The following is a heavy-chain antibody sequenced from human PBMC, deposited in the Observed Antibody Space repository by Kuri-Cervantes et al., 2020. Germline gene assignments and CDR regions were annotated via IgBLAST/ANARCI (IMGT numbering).Heavy chain of an antibody. D-gene: IGHD6-19*01. CDR2: TFPGDSHT. V-gene: IGHV5-51*01. CDR1: GYSFNTYW. Sequence: GGSLRLSCEGSGYSFNTYWIAWVRQMPGKGLEWMGITFPGDSHTTYSPSFQGQVTISADRSISTAYLRWSSLKASDTAMYYCARYTSYISGWYADYWGQGTLVTVSS. CDR3: ARYTSYISGWYADY. J-gene: IGHJ4*02.